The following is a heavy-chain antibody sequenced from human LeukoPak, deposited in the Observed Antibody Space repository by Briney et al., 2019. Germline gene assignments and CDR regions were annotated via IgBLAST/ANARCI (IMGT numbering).Heavy chain of an antibody. J-gene: IGHJ6*03. CDR1: GYTFTGYY. CDR3: ARDRGYSGYDIGGRLYYYYYMDV. D-gene: IGHD5-12*01. Sequence: ASVKVSCKASGYTFTGYYMHWVRQAPGQGLEWMGWINPNSGGTNYAQKFQGRVTMTRDTSISTAYMELSRLRSEDTAVYYCARDRGYSGYDIGGRLYYYYYMDVWGKGTTVTVSS. V-gene: IGHV1-2*02. CDR2: INPNSGGT.